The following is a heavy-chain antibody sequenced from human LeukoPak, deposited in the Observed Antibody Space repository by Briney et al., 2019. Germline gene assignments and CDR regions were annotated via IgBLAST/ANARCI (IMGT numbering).Heavy chain of an antibody. CDR3: ARDSSGRYYFDH. J-gene: IGHJ4*02. Sequence: SQTLSLTCTVSGDSITSGGFYWSWIRQHPGRGLEWIGYIYYRARTYYNPSLKSRVIVSLDTSKNQLSLNLRSVTAADTAVYYCARDSSGRYYFDHWGRGILVTVSS. V-gene: IGHV4-31*03. CDR2: IYYRART. CDR1: GDSITSGGFY. D-gene: IGHD3-22*01.